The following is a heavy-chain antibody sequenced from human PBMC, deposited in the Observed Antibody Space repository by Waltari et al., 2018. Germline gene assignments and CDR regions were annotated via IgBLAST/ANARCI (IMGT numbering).Heavy chain of an antibody. CDR2: IYYSGST. CDR3: ARDRGETSYYDFWSGPGRYYMDV. J-gene: IGHJ6*03. V-gene: IGHV4-39*07. CDR1: GGSISSSSYY. Sequence: QLQLQELGPGLVKPSETLSLTCTVSGGSISSSSYYWGWIRQPPGKGLEWIGSIYYSGSTYYNPSLKSRVTISVDTSKNQFSLKLSSVTAADTAVYYCARDRGETSYYDFWSGPGRYYMDVWGKGTTVTISS. D-gene: IGHD3-3*01.